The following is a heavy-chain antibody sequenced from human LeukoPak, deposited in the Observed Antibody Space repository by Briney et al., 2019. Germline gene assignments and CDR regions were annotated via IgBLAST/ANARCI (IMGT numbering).Heavy chain of an antibody. V-gene: IGHV1-2*02. J-gene: IGHJ4*02. D-gene: IGHD6-6*01. CDR1: GYTFTGYY. CDR2: INPNSGGT. Sequence: ASVKVSCKASGYTFTGYYMHWVRQAPGQGLEWMGWINPNSGGTNYAQKFQGRVTMTRDTSISTAYVELSRLRSDDTAVYYCARGGRQLVGLRREGFARYWGQGTLVTVSS. CDR3: ARGGRQLVGLRREGFARY.